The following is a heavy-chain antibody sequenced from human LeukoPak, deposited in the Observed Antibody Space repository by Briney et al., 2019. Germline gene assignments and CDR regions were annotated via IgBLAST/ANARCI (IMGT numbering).Heavy chain of an antibody. Sequence: PGRSLRLSCAASGFIFSSYGMHWVRQAPGKWLEWVAVIWYDGSNKYYADSVKGRFTISRDNSKNTLYLQMNSLRAEDTAVYYCARDPAQNAFDIWGQGAMVTVSS. CDR3: ARDPAQNAFDI. V-gene: IGHV3-33*01. J-gene: IGHJ3*02. CDR2: IWYDGSNK. CDR1: GFIFSSYG.